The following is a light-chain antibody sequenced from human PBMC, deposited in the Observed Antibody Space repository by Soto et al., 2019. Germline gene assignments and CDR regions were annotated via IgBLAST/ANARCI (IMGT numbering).Light chain of an antibody. V-gene: IGKV1-39*01. CDR3: QQYYSYPRIT. CDR2: AAS. Sequence: DIQMTQSPSSLSASVGDRVTITCRASQSVSSYLNWYQQKPGKAPKLLIYAASRLQSGVPARFSGSGSGTDFTLTISCLQSEDFATYYCQQYYSYPRITFGQGTRLEI. CDR1: QSVSSY. J-gene: IGKJ5*01.